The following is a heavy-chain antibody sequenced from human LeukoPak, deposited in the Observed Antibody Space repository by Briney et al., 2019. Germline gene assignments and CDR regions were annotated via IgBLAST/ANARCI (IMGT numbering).Heavy chain of an antibody. CDR1: GLTFSYYA. CDR3: AKGRGGYCSGGSCYGYYFDY. V-gene: IGHV3-23*01. D-gene: IGHD2-15*01. Sequence: GGSLRLSCAASGLTFSYYAMSWVRQAPGKGLEWVSAISGSGGSADYADSVKGRFTISRDNSKNTLYLQMNSLRAEDTAVYYCAKGRGGYCSGGSCYGYYFDYWGQGTLVTVSS. J-gene: IGHJ4*02. CDR2: ISGSGGSA.